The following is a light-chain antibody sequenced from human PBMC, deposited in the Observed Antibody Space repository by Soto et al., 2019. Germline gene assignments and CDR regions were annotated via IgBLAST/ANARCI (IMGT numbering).Light chain of an antibody. CDR2: EVT. J-gene: IGLJ3*02. CDR1: SSDVGGYNL. Sequence: QSVLTQPASVSGSPGQSITISCTGTSSDVGGYNLVSWYQQHPGEAPKLMIYEVTNRPSGVSNHFSGSKSGNTASLTISGLQAEDEADYYCSSYIPRITDWAFGGGTKLTVL. V-gene: IGLV2-14*03. CDR3: SSYIPRITDWA.